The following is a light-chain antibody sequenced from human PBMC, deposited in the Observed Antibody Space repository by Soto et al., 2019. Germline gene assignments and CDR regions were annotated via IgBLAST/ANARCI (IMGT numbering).Light chain of an antibody. CDR3: QQYRGKPFT. Sequence: DIQMTQSPSTLSASVGDRVTIACRASQSIDSWLDWYQQKPGKAPKFLIYDASDLESGVPSRFSGSGSGTEFTLTISSLQSDDFATYYCQQYRGKPFTFGQGTKVEIK. CDR1: QSIDSW. CDR2: DAS. J-gene: IGKJ2*01. V-gene: IGKV1-5*01.